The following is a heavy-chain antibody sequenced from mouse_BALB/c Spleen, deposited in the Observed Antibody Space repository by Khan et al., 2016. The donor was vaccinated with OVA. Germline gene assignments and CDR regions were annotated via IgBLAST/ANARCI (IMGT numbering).Heavy chain of an antibody. Sequence: VQLQESGPGLVAPSQSLSITCTVSGFSLPSYNIHWVRQPPGKGLEWLGMIWGGGGTDYYSTLKSRLSISKDNSKSQVFLKMNSLQTDDSAMYYCASAYYRHGGYYAMDYWGQGTSVTVSS. J-gene: IGHJ4*01. CDR1: GFSLPSYN. D-gene: IGHD2-14*01. V-gene: IGHV2-6-4*01. CDR3: ASAYYRHGGYYAMDY. CDR2: IWGGGGT.